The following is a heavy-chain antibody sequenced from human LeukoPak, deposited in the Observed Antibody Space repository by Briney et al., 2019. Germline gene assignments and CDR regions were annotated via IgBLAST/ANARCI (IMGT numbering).Heavy chain of an antibody. V-gene: IGHV3-7*01. CDR1: GFTFSSYW. J-gene: IGHJ4*02. D-gene: IGHD3-16*01. CDR3: ARDERLTQKRGYFDY. Sequence: GGSLRLSCAASGFTFSSYWMSWVRQAPGKGLEWVANIKQDGSEKYHVDSVKGRFTISRDNAKNSLYLQMNSLRAEDTAVYYCARDERLTQKRGYFDYWGQGTLVTVSS. CDR2: IKQDGSEK.